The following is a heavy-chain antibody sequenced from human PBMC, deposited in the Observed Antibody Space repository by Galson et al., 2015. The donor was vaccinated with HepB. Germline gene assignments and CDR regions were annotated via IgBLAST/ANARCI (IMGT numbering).Heavy chain of an antibody. CDR3: ARDRAAAGDYYYYGMDV. D-gene: IGHD6-13*01. J-gene: IGHJ6*02. Sequence: SLRLSCAASGFTFSSYGMHWVRQAPGKGLEWVAVIWYDGSNKYYADSVKGRFTISRDNSKNTLYLQMNSLRAEDTAVYYCARDRAAAGDYYYYGMDVWGQGTTVTVSS. CDR1: GFTFSSYG. V-gene: IGHV3-33*01. CDR2: IWYDGSNK.